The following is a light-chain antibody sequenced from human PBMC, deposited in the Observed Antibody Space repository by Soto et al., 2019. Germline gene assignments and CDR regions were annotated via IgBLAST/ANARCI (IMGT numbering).Light chain of an antibody. Sequence: EIVLTQSPGTLSLSPGERATLSCRASKSLAGRYLGWYQQKPGQAPRLLIYGASKRATGIPDRFSGSGSVTDFTLTISSLVPEDFAVYFCQQGFTFGPGTKVDLK. J-gene: IGKJ3*01. CDR3: QQGFT. CDR2: GAS. CDR1: KSLAGRY. V-gene: IGKV3-20*01.